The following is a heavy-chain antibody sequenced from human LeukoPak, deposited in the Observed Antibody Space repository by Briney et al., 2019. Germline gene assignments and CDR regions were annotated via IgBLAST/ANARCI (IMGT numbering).Heavy chain of an antibody. CDR3: ARDGQTSGGPDEY. CDR1: GFTFSTYN. J-gene: IGHJ4*02. CDR2: ITSGSTYK. V-gene: IGHV3-21*01. Sequence: GGSLRLSCAASGFTFSTYNMNWVRRAPGKGLEWVSSITSGSTYKYYADSVKGRFTISRENAKNLLYLEVNSLTVDDTAVYYCARDGQTSGGPDEYWGQGTLVTVSS. D-gene: IGHD1-26*01.